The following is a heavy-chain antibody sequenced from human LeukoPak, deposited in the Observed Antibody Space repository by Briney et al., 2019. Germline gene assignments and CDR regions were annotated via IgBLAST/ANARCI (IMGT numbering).Heavy chain of an antibody. Sequence: PVESLRLSCAASGFTFSNYAMSWVRQAPGKGLEWVSTIDGPTYRTHYADSVMGRFTISRDNSKNTLYLQMNSLRVEDTAVYFCTTWVGAPFDFWGQGTLVTVSS. J-gene: IGHJ4*02. CDR2: IDGPTYRT. CDR1: GFTFSNYA. V-gene: IGHV3-23*01. D-gene: IGHD1-26*01. CDR3: TTWVGAPFDF.